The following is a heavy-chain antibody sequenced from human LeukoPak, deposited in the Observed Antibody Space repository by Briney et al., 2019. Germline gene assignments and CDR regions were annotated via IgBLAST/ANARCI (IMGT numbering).Heavy chain of an antibody. CDR1: GFTFSSYW. D-gene: IGHD3-22*01. V-gene: IGHV3-7*01. CDR3: ARETISMRVVAHWYFDL. J-gene: IGHJ2*01. Sequence: GGSLRLSCAASGFTFSSYWMSWVRQAPGKGLEWVANIKQDGSEKYYVDSVKGRFSISRDNAKNSLYLQMNSLRAEDTAVYYCARETISMRVVAHWYFDLWGRGTLVTASS. CDR2: IKQDGSEK.